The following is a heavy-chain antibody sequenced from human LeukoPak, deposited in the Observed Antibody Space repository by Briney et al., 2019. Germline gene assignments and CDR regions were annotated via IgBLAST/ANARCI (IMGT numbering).Heavy chain of an antibody. CDR2: IHYSGSN. CDR1: GGSVTSYY. CDR3: ARHGTVSSGSYFDY. Sequence: PAETLSLTCSVSGGSVTSYYWSWIRQPPGKGLEWIGHIHYSGSNNYNPSPKSRVTMFVDKSKNQISLRLSSVTAADTPVYYCARHGTVSSGSYFDYWGQGTQVTLS. J-gene: IGHJ4*02. D-gene: IGHD1-26*01. V-gene: IGHV4-59*08.